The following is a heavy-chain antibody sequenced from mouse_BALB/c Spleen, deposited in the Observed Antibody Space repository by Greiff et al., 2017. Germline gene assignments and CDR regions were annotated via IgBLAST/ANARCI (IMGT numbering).Heavy chain of an antibody. CDR3: ARGGYYGSSYNYFDD. Sequence: VQLQQSGPELVKPGASVKMSCKASGYTFTDYVISWVKQRTGQGLVWIGEIYPGSGSTYYNEKFKGKATLTADKSSNTAYMQLSSLTSEDSAVYFCARGGYYGSSYNYFDDWGQGTTLTVSS. V-gene: IGHV1-77*01. D-gene: IGHD1-1*01. J-gene: IGHJ2*01. CDR2: IYPGSGST. CDR1: GYTFTDYV.